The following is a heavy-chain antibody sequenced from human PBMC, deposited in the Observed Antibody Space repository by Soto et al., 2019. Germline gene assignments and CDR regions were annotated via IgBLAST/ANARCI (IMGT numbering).Heavy chain of an antibody. CDR3: AREVVAGNNWFDP. J-gene: IGHJ5*02. Sequence: QVQLVQSGAEVKKPGSSVKVSCKASGGTFSSYAISWVRQAPGQGLEWMGGIIPIFGTANHAQKFQGRDTITADESTSTAYRELSSLRSEDTAVYYCAREVVAGNNWFDPWGQGTLVTVSS. D-gene: IGHD6-19*01. CDR1: GGTFSSYA. CDR2: IIPIFGTA. V-gene: IGHV1-69*12.